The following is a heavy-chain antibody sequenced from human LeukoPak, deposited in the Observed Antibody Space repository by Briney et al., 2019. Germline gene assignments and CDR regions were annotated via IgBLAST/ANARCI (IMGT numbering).Heavy chain of an antibody. CDR2: IIPILDIA. CDR3: ATSSPVVTPRYFQH. D-gene: IGHD4-23*01. V-gene: IGHV1-69*04. CDR1: GGTFSSYA. Sequence: SVKVSCKASGGTFSSYALTWVRQAPGQGLEWMGRIIPILDIANYAQTFQGRVTITADKSTSTAYIELSSLSSEDTAVYYCATSSPVVTPRYFQHWGQGTLVTVSS. J-gene: IGHJ1*01.